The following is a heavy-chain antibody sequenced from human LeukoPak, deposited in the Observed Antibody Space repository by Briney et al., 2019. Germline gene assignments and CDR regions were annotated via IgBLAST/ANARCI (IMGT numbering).Heavy chain of an antibody. J-gene: IGHJ6*03. CDR1: GGSISSYY. V-gene: IGHV4-4*07. Sequence: SETLSLTCTVSGGSISSYYWSWIRQPAGKGLEWIGRIYTSGSTNYNPSLKSRVTMSVDTSKNQFSLKLSSVTAADKALYYCAGMGPLYGSGSYQIRGSAYYYYMDVWGKGTTVTISS. CDR2: IYTSGST. D-gene: IGHD3-10*01. CDR3: AGMGPLYGSGSYQIRGSAYYYYMDV.